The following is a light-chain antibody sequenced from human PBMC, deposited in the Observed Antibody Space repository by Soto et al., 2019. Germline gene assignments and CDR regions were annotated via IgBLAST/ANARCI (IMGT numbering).Light chain of an antibody. CDR1: RSVSSW. CDR3: QQYDSHRGS. V-gene: IGKV1-5*01. CDR2: EAS. J-gene: IGKJ2*01. Sequence: DIQMTQSPSILSASLEDRVTITCRASRSVSSWLAWYQQKPGKAPKLLIFEASTLARGVPSRFSGTGSGTEFTLTISSLQPDDFATYYCQQYDSHRGSFGQGTKLEIK.